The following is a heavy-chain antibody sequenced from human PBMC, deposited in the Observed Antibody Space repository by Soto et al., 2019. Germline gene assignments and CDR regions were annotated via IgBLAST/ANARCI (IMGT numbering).Heavy chain of an antibody. CDR1: GFTFSSYG. CDR2: ISYDGSNK. V-gene: IGHV3-30*18. CDR3: AKGRPSFDD. J-gene: IGHJ4*02. Sequence: GGSLRLSCAASGFTFSSYGMQWVRQAPGKGLEWVAVISYDGSNKYYADSVKGRFTISRDNSKNTLYLQMNSLRAEDTAVYYCAKGRPSFDDWGQGTLVTVSS.